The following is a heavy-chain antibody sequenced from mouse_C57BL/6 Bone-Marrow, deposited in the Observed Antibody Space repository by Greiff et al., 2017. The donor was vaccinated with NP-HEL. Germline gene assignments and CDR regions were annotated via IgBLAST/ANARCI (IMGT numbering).Heavy chain of an antibody. J-gene: IGHJ4*01. CDR1: GFTFSDFY. CDR3: ARDGRLYAMDY. V-gene: IGHV7-1*01. CDR2: SRNKANDYTT. Sequence: EVMLVESGGGLVQSGRSLRLSCATSGFTFSDFYMEWVRQAPGKGLEWIAASRNKANDYTTEYSASVKGRFIVSRDTSQSILYLQMNALRAEDTAIYYCARDGRLYAMDYWGQGTSVTVSS.